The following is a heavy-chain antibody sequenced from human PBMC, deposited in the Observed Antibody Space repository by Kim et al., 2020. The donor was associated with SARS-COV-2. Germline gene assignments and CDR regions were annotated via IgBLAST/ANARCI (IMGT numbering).Heavy chain of an antibody. CDR3: ARVGPGSYGRFDP. CDR1: GGSISSGGYY. Sequence: SETLSLTCTVSGGSISSGGYYWSWIRQHPGKGLEWIGYIYYSGSTYYNPSLKSRVTISVDTSKNQFSLKLSSVTAADTAVYYCARVGPGSYGRFDPWGQGTLVTVSS. CDR2: IYYSGST. D-gene: IGHD1-26*01. V-gene: IGHV4-31*03. J-gene: IGHJ5*02.